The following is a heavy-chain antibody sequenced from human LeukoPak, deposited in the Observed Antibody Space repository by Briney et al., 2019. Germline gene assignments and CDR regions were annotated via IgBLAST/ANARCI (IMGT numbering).Heavy chain of an antibody. CDR2: INHSGST. V-gene: IGHV4-34*01. J-gene: IGHJ3*02. CDR3: AKSNGYGLVDI. CDR1: GGSISSYY. D-gene: IGHD3-10*01. Sequence: TLSLTCTVSGGSISSYYWSWIRQPPGKGLEWIGEINHSGSTNYNPSLKSRLTISLDTSRNQFSLKLNSVTAADTAVYYCAKSNGYGLVDIWGQGTMVTVSS.